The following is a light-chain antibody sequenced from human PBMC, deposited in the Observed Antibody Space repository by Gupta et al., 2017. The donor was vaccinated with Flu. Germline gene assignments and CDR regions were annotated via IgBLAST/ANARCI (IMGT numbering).Light chain of an antibody. CDR1: QSISSY. CDR2: AAS. J-gene: IGKJ3*01. V-gene: IGKV1-39*01. Sequence: DIQMTQSPSSLSASVGDRVTITCRASQSISSYLNWYQQKPGKAPKLLIYAASSLQSGVPSRFSGSGSGTDFTLTISSLQPEDFATYYCQQSYRNPSTSGPGTKVDIK. CDR3: QQSYRNPST.